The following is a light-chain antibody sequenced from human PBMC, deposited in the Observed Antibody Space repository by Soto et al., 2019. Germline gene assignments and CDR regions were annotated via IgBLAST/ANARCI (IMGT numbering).Light chain of an antibody. CDR1: QGIRND. J-gene: IGKJ4*01. Sequence: DIQMTQSPSSLSVSVGDRVTITCRASQGIRNDLAWYQQKPGKAPERLIYAISSLQSGVPSRFSGSGSGTEFTLTISSLQPEDFATYYCLQHNSYPLTFGGGTKVEIK. V-gene: IGKV1-17*01. CDR2: AIS. CDR3: LQHNSYPLT.